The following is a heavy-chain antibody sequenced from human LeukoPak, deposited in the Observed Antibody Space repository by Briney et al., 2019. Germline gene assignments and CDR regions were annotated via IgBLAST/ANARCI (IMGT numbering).Heavy chain of an antibody. CDR3: AKQRSIVGATGYFDY. Sequence: GRSLRLSCAAPQRIFSTYTMHWVRQAPGKGLEWAAGISHDGNTKFYGDSVKGRFTISRDNSKNTLYLQMNSLRAEDTAVYYCAKQRSIVGATGYFDYWGQGTLVTVSS. V-gene: IGHV3-30-3*02. CDR1: QRIFSTYT. CDR2: ISHDGNTK. J-gene: IGHJ4*02. D-gene: IGHD1-26*01.